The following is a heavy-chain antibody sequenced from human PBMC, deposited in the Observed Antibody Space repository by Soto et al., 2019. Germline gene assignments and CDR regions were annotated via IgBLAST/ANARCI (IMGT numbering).Heavy chain of an antibody. Sequence: LVESGGGLASPGGSLRLSCEGSGFRFSDHRMNWVRQAPGKGLQWISYISSKSDITYYADSVKGRFTVSRDNANNALFLQMNSLRDDDTATYYCARLPKGSLVTAWGQGARVTVSS. CDR3: ARLPKGSLVTA. CDR1: GFRFSDHR. D-gene: IGHD2-21*02. CDR2: ISSKSDIT. V-gene: IGHV3-48*02. J-gene: IGHJ4*02.